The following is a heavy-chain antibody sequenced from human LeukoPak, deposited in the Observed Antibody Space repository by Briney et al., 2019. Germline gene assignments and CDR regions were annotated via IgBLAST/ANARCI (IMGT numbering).Heavy chain of an antibody. CDR1: DYSSSSVYF. D-gene: IGHD7-27*01. Sequence: SSETLSLTCTVSDYSSSSVYFWGWIRQPPGKGLEWVGHIDHSGGTSFNPSLKSRLTISTDRSKNKFSLNLNSVTAADTAVYFCARLLGNYYFYMDVWGKGTTVTVSS. V-gene: IGHV4-38-2*02. CDR3: ARLLGNYYFYMDV. CDR2: IDHSGGT. J-gene: IGHJ6*03.